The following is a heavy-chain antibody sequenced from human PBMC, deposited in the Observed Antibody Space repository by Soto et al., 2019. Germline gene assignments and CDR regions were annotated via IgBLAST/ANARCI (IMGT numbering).Heavy chain of an antibody. V-gene: IGHV4-31*03. CDR1: GGSISSGGYY. D-gene: IGHD3-22*01. CDR3: ARSHYYDSSGYWVNFDY. CDR2: IYYSGST. Sequence: PSETLSLTCTVSGGSISSGGYYWSWIRQHPGKGLEWIGYIYYSGSTYYKPSLKSRVTISVDTSKNQFSLKLSSVTAADTAVYYCARSHYYDSSGYWVNFDYWGQGTLVTVSS. J-gene: IGHJ4*02.